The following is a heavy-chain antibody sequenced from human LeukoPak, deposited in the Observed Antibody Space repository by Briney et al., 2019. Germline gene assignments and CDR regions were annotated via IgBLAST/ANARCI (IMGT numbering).Heavy chain of an antibody. CDR2: IKQDGSEK. Sequence: GGSLRLSCAACGFTFSSYWMSWVRQAPGKGLEWVANIKQDGSEKYYVDSVKGRFTISRDNAKNSLYLQMSSLRAEDTAVYYCATDRGWRTSGYYLYYFEYWGQGTLVTYSS. D-gene: IGHD3-3*01. CDR3: ATDRGWRTSGYYLYYFEY. V-gene: IGHV3-7*01. J-gene: IGHJ4*02. CDR1: GFTFSSYW.